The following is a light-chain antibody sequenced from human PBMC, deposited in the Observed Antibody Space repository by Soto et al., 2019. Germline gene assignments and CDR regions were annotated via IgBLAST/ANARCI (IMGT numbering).Light chain of an antibody. J-gene: IGKJ1*01. CDR2: GAS. Sequence: IVLTQSPATLSLSPGERATSYCRASQSVSSYLAWYQQKPGQAPRLLIYGASIRAAGIPDRFSGSGSGADFTLTISSLQPDDFATYYCQHYNSYSEAFGQGTKVDIK. CDR3: QHYNSYSEA. V-gene: IGKV3D-15*01. CDR1: QSVSSY.